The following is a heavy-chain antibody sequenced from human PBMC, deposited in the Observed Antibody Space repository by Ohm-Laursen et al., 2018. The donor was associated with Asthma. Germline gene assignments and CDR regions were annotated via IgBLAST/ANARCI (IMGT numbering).Heavy chain of an antibody. CDR1: GFSFSSYA. V-gene: IGHV3-23*01. Sequence: SLRLSCAASGFSFSSYAMNWVRQAPGKGLEWVSIITGSGGSTYYADSVKGRFTVSRDNSKNTLYLQMNSLRAEDTAVYYCAKGSTYGMDVWGQGTTVTVSS. CDR3: AKGSTYGMDV. CDR2: ITGSGGST. J-gene: IGHJ6*02.